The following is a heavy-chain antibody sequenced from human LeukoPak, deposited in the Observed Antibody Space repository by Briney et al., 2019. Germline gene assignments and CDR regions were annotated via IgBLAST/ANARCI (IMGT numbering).Heavy chain of an antibody. Sequence: SETLSLTCTVSGGSISSYYWSWIRQPPGKGLEWVGYIYYSGSTNYNPSLKSRVTISVDTSKNQFSLKLSSVTAADTAVYYCARLIMVRGVIRPDYWGQGTLVTVSS. CDR1: GGSISSYY. J-gene: IGHJ4*02. CDR3: ARLIMVRGVIRPDY. D-gene: IGHD3-10*01. CDR2: IYYSGST. V-gene: IGHV4-59*08.